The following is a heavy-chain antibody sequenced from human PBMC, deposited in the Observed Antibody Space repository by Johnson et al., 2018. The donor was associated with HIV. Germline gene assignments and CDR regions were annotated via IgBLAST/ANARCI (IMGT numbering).Heavy chain of an antibody. D-gene: IGHD6-13*01. CDR3: ARDRFYSSSWEGAADAFDI. V-gene: IGHV3-30*04. Sequence: QVQLVESGGGVVQPGRSLRLSCAASGFTFSSYAMHWVRQAPGKGLEWVAVISYDGSNKYYADSVKGRFTISRDNSKNTVYLQMNSLRAEDTAVYYCARDRFYSSSWEGAADAFDIWGQGTMVTVSS. J-gene: IGHJ3*02. CDR1: GFTFSSYA. CDR2: ISYDGSNK.